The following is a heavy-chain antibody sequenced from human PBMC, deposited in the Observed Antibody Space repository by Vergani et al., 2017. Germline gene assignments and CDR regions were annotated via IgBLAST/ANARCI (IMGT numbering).Heavy chain of an antibody. CDR3: ARVHGDYAPPGDGRID. CDR2: INTKTGNP. V-gene: IGHV7-4-1*02. CDR1: GYTFTSYA. J-gene: IGHJ4*02. Sequence: QVQLVQSGSELKKPGASVKVSCKTSGYTFTSYAMNWVRQAPGQGLEWMGWINTKTGNPTYAQGFTGRFVFSLDTPVRTAYLQISSLKAEDTAVYYCARVHGDYAPPGDGRIDWGQGTLVTVSS. D-gene: IGHD4-17*01.